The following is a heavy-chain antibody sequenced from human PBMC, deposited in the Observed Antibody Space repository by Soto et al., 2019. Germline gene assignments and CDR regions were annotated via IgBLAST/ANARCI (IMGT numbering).Heavy chain of an antibody. CDR2: IYSGGST. V-gene: IGHV3-66*01. J-gene: IGHJ4*02. CDR1: GSTVSSNY. D-gene: IGHD5-12*01. Sequence: EVQLVESGGGLVQPGGSLRLSCAASGSTVSSNYMSWVRQAPGKGLEWVSVIYSGGSTYYADSVKGRFTISRDNSKNTFYLQMNSLRAEDTAVYYCANQRGGYDRDFDYWGQGTLVTVSS. CDR3: ANQRGGYDRDFDY.